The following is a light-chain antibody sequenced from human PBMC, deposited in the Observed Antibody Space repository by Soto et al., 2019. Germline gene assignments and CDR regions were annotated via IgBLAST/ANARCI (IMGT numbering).Light chain of an antibody. J-gene: IGKJ1*01. CDR2: AAS. Sequence: EIVMTQSPATLSVSPGERATLSCRASQSVSSDLAWYQQKPGQATSLLIYAASTRATGIPARFSGSGSGTEFTLTISSLQSEDFAVYYCQQYYRSWTFGQGTKVEIK. V-gene: IGKV3-15*01. CDR3: QQYYRSWT. CDR1: QSVSSD.